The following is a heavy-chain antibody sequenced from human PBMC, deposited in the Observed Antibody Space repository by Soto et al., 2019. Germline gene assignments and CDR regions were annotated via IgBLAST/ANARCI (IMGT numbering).Heavy chain of an antibody. CDR2: INHSGST. Sequence: TETLSITCAVYGGSFSGYYWSWIRQPPGKGLEWIGEINHSGSTNYNPSLKSRVTISVDTSKNQFSLKLSSVTAADTAVYYCARCLTVLYYSCGMDVWGQGTTVTLFS. CDR3: ARCLTVLYYSCGMDV. CDR1: GGSFSGYY. V-gene: IGHV4-34*01. D-gene: IGHD2-8*01. J-gene: IGHJ6*02.